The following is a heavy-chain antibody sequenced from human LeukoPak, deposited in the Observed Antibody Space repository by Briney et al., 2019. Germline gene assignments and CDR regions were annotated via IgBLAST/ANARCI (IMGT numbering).Heavy chain of an antibody. Sequence: SQTLSLTCGTSGDSVSSNSAAWNWIRQSPSRGLEWLGRTYYRSKWYNDYAVSVKSRITINPDTSKNQFSLQLNSVTPEDTAVYYCARGYAMVRGKKSAFDIWGQGTMVTVSS. J-gene: IGHJ3*02. V-gene: IGHV6-1*01. D-gene: IGHD3-10*01. CDR1: GDSVSSNSAA. CDR3: ARGYAMVRGKKSAFDI. CDR2: TYYRSKWYN.